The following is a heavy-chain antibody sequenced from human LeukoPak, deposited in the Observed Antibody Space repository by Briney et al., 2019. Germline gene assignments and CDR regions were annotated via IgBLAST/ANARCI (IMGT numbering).Heavy chain of an antibody. CDR3: ASLDTAKQPLANH. CDR2: IREERGQE. V-gene: IGHV3-7*03. Sequence: GGSLRLSCVASGLTVSTHWMSWVRQAPGKGLEWVANIREERGQEYYVDSVKGRFTISKNSAKNSLYLQMNTLRVEDTAMYYCASLDTAKQPLANHWGQGTLVTVSS. CDR1: GLTVSTHW. D-gene: IGHD5-18*01. J-gene: IGHJ5*02.